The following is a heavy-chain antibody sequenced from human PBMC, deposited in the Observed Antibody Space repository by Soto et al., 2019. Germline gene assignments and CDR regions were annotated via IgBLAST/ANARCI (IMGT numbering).Heavy chain of an antibody. V-gene: IGHV4-34*01. D-gene: IGHD3-3*01. J-gene: IGHJ4*02. CDR2: VNHSGSA. CDR1: GGSFSGYY. CDR3: ARGVYNAIFGVISLDY. Sequence: SETLSLTCAVLGGSFSGYYWSWIRQPPGKGLEWIGEVNHSGSAHYNPSLRSRVTISVDTSKNQFSLKLSSVTAADTAVFYCARGVYNAIFGVISLDYWGQGTLVTVSS.